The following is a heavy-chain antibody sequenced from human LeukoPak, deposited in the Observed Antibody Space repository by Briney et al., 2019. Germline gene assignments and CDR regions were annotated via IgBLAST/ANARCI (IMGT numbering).Heavy chain of an antibody. CDR2: INHSGST. D-gene: IGHD6-13*01. CDR3: ARQRAYNSSSWYPFDY. CDR1: GGSFSGDY. J-gene: IGHJ4*02. V-gene: IGHV4-34*01. Sequence: SETLSVTCAVYGGSFSGDYWSWIRQPPGKGLEWIGQINHSGSTNYNPSLKSRVTISVDTSKNQFPLKLSSVTAADTAVYYCARQRAYNSSSWYPFDYWGQGTLVTLSS.